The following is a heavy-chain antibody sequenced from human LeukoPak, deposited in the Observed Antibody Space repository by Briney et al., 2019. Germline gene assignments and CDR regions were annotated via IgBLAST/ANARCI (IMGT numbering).Heavy chain of an antibody. CDR3: ARDLYYDSSGYYFAFDI. CDR1: GYSISSGYY. V-gene: IGHV4-38-2*02. Sequence: SETLSLTCTVSGYSISSGYYWGWIRPPPGKGLEWIGSIYHSGSTYYNPSLKSRGTISVDTSKNQFSLKLNSVTAADTAVYYCARDLYYDSSGYYFAFDIWGQGTMVTVSS. D-gene: IGHD3-22*01. J-gene: IGHJ3*02. CDR2: IYHSGST.